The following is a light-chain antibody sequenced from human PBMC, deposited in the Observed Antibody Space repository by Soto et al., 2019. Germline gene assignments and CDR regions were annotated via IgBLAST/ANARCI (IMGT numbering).Light chain of an antibody. Sequence: EIGMTQSPATLSVSPGERATLSCRASQSVSSNLAWYQQKPGQAPRLLIYAASTRATGIPARFSGSGSGTEYTLTIRSLKSDDFVVYYCQQYNNWPRTFGQGTKVDIK. V-gene: IGKV3-15*01. CDR1: QSVSSN. CDR2: AAS. J-gene: IGKJ1*01. CDR3: QQYNNWPRT.